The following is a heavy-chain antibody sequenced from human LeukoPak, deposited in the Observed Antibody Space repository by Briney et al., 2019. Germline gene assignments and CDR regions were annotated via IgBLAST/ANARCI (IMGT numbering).Heavy chain of an antibody. D-gene: IGHD3-10*01. CDR3: ARDPYGSGSYFYYYCYMDV. CDR1: GFTFSSYA. CDR2: ISYDGSNK. Sequence: PGGSLRLSCAASGFTFSSYAMHWVRQAPGKGLEWVAVISYDGSNKYYADSVKGRFTISRDNSKNTLYLQMNSLRAEDTAVYYCARDPYGSGSYFYYYCYMDVWGKGTTVTVSS. J-gene: IGHJ6*03. V-gene: IGHV3-30*01.